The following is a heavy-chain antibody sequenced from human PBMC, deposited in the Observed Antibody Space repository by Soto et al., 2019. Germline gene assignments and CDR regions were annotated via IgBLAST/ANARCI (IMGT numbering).Heavy chain of an antibody. J-gene: IGHJ6*02. CDR1: GFSLSTSGVG. Sequence: VSGPTLVNPTQTLTLTCTFSGFSLSTSGVGVGWIRQPPGKALEWLALIYWDDDKRYSPSLKSRLTITKDTSKNQVVLTMTNMDPVDTATYYCAHSSGYDWDHYYYYYGMDGWGQGTTVTVSS. V-gene: IGHV2-5*02. D-gene: IGHD5-12*01. CDR2: IYWDDDK. CDR3: AHSSGYDWDHYYYYYGMDG.